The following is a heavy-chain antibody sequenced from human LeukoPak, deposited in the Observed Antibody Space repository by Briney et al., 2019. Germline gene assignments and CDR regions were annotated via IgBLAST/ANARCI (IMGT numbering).Heavy chain of an antibody. CDR3: ARDHPTQDYYDSSGYYGY. CDR2: INHSGST. CDR1: GGSFSGYY. Sequence: SETLSLTCAVYGGSFSGYYWSWIRQPPGKGLEWIGEINHSGSTNYNPSLKSRVTISVDTSKNQFSLKLGSVTAADTAVYYCARDHPTQDYYDSSGYYGYWGQGTLVTVSS. V-gene: IGHV4-34*01. D-gene: IGHD3-22*01. J-gene: IGHJ4*02.